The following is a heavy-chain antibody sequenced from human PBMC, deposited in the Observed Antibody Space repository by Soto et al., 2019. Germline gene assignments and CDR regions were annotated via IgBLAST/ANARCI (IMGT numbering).Heavy chain of an antibody. Sequence: GGSLRLSCSASGFTVSSNYMSWVRQAPGKGLEWVSVIYSGGSTYYADSVKGRFTISRDNSKNTLYLQMNSLRAEDTAVYYCARVPYYYGSGSYYGHYYYGMDVWGQGTTVTVCS. CDR2: IYSGGST. D-gene: IGHD3-10*01. CDR3: ARVPYYYGSGSYYGHYYYGMDV. J-gene: IGHJ6*02. V-gene: IGHV3-53*01. CDR1: GFTVSSNY.